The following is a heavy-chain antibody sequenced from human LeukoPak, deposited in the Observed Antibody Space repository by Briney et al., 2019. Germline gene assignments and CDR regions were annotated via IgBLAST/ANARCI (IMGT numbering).Heavy chain of an antibody. CDR1: ADSFSSHY. CDR3: ARKAPKKGWFDP. V-gene: IGHV4-4*09. Sequence: SETLSLTCAVSADSFSSHYWTWIRQPPGKGLEWIGYTHPSGNTNYSPSLKTRVTISIDTSRNQFSLKLSSVTAADTAVYYCARKAPKKGWFDPWGQGTLVTVSS. J-gene: IGHJ5*02. CDR2: THPSGNT.